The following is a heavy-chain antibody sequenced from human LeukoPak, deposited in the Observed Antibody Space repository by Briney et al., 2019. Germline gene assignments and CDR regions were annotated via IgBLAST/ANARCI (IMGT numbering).Heavy chain of an antibody. CDR2: INAGNGNT. Sequence: ASVKVSCKASGYTFTSYAMHWVRQAPGQRLEWMGWINAGNGNTKYSQKFQGRVTITRDTSASTAYMELRSLRSDDTAVYYCARDRYSSSWYAANFDYWGQGTLVTVSS. CDR1: GYTFTSYA. V-gene: IGHV1-3*01. CDR3: ARDRYSSSWYAANFDY. J-gene: IGHJ4*02. D-gene: IGHD6-13*01.